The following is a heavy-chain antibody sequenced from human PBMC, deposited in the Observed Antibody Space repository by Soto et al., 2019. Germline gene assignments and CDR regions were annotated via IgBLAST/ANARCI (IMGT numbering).Heavy chain of an antibody. D-gene: IGHD5-12*01. J-gene: IGHJ4*02. CDR1: GDTFSTYA. CDR2: IIPIFGIA. V-gene: IGHV1-69*17. CDR3: ARGEVATKLATGGDYFDY. Sequence: QVQLVQSGAEVKKPGSSVKVSCKASGDTFSTYAINWVRQAPGQGLEWMGGIIPIFGIANYAQKFQGRVTITADKSTRTAYRELSSLTSEDTAVYYYARGEVATKLATGGDYFDYWGQGTLVTVSS.